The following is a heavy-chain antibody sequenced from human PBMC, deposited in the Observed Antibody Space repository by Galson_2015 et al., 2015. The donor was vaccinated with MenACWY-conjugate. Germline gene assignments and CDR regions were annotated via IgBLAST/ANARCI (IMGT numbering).Heavy chain of an antibody. CDR2: ITGSDGRT. Sequence: SWIRQPPGKGLEWVSGITGSDGRTFYAASVKGRFTISRDNSKNTVYLQMNSLRAEDTAVYFCARGLGTGSFSELDSWGQGILVTVSS. CDR3: ARGLGTGSFSELDS. V-gene: IGHV3-23*01. D-gene: IGHD1-26*01. J-gene: IGHJ4*02.